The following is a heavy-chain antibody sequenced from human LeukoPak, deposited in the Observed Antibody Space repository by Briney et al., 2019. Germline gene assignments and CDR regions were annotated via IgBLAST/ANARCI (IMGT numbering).Heavy chain of an antibody. V-gene: IGHV3-69-1*01. CDR3: AKDRANWAIDD. D-gene: IGHD3-16*01. Sequence: GGSLRLSCVASGFTFTDHPMNWVRQAPGKGLEWISYIGGDGIAFYADSVKGRFTASKDDARKSMYLQMNSLRVEDTAVYYCAKDRANWAIDDWGQGTQVTVS. CDR2: IGGDGIA. CDR1: GFTFTDHP. J-gene: IGHJ4*02.